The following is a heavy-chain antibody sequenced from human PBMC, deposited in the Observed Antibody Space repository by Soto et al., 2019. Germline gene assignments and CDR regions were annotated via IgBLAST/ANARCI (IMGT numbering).Heavy chain of an antibody. CDR2: ISSSSSYI. J-gene: IGHJ4*02. CDR1: GFTFSSYS. D-gene: IGHD3-22*01. V-gene: IGHV3-21*01. Sequence: GGSLRLSCAASGFTFSSYSMNWVRQAPGKGLEWVSSISSSSSYIYYADSVKGRFTISRDNAKNSLYLQMNSLRAEDTAVYYCARDGIVVVNSGYYFDYWGQGTLVTVSS. CDR3: ARDGIVVVNSGYYFDY.